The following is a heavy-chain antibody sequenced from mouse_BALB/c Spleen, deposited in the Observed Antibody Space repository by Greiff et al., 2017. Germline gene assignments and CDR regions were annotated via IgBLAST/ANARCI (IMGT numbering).Heavy chain of an antibody. CDR2: IRSKSNNYAT. J-gene: IGHJ1*01. Sequence: GGGLVQPKGSLKLSCAASGFTFNTYAMHWVCQAPGKGLEWVARIRSKSNNYATYYADSVKDRFTISRDDSQSMLYLQMNNLKTEDTAMYYCVRAPNWDDWYFDVWGAGTTVTVSS. CDR3: VRAPNWDDWYFDV. D-gene: IGHD4-1*01. CDR1: GFTFNTYA. V-gene: IGHV10-3*03.